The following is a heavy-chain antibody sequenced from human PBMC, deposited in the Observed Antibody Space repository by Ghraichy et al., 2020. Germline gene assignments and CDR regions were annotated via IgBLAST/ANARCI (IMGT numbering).Heavy chain of an antibody. D-gene: IGHD6-19*01. J-gene: IGHJ4*02. Sequence: SETLSLTCTVSGGSISSYCWSWIRQPPGKGLEWIGYIYYSGSTNYNPSLKSRVTISVDTSKNQFSLKLSSVTAADTAVYYCARDLAVAGHNYFDYWGQGTLVTVSS. CDR1: GGSISSYC. CDR3: ARDLAVAGHNYFDY. V-gene: IGHV4-59*01. CDR2: IYYSGST.